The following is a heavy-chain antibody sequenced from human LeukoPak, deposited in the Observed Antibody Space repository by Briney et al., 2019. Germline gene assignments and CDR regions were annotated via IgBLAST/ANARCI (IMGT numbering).Heavy chain of an antibody. V-gene: IGHV4-4*07. D-gene: IGHD5-24*01. CDR2: IYTRGST. Sequence: PSETLSLTCTVSGGSISSYYWSWIRQPAGKGLEWIGRIYTRGSTNYNPSLKSRVTISLDTSKNQFSLRLNSVTAADTAVYYCARDRDGYNFRFDYWGQGTLVTVSS. CDR3: ARDRDGYNFRFDY. CDR1: GGSISSYY. J-gene: IGHJ4*02.